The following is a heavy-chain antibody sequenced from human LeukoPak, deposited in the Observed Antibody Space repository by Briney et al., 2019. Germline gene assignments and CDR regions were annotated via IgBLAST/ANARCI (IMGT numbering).Heavy chain of an antibody. CDR1: GYTFTSYY. Sequence: ASVKVSCKASGYTFTSYYMHWVRQAPGQGLEWMGIFNPSGGSTTYAQKFQGRVTMTRDTSTSTVYMELSSLRSEDMAVYYCARKGGGGYDFDYWGQGTLVTVSS. V-gene: IGHV1-46*01. D-gene: IGHD1-1*01. J-gene: IGHJ4*02. CDR3: ARKGGGGYDFDY. CDR2: FNPSGGST.